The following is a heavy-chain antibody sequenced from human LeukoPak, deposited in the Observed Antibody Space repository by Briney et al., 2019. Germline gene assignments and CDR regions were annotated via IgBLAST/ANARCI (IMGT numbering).Heavy chain of an antibody. CDR2: INPSGGST. CDR1: GYTFTSYY. D-gene: IGHD1-26*01. CDR3: ARDLGIVGAPGGAMDV. V-gene: IGHV1-46*01. J-gene: IGHJ6*03. Sequence: GASVKVSCKASGYTFTSYYMHWVRQAPGQGLEWMGIINPSGGSTSYAQKFQGRVTITRDTSTSTVYMELSSLRSEDTAVYYCARDLGIVGAPGGAMDVWGKGTTVTISS.